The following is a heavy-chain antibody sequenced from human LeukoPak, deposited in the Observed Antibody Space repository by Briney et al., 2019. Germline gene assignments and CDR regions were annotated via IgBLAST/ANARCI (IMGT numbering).Heavy chain of an antibody. CDR3: ARQCTPLLQLWPRSLDDRYWINV. CDR1: GFTFSNYS. V-gene: IGHV3-7*01. CDR2: IKDDGSET. J-gene: IGHJ6*02. D-gene: IGHD2-15*01. Sequence: GGSLRLSCAASGFTFSNYSMNWVRQAPGKGLEWVANIKDDGSETYYVDSVKGRFTISRDNANNSLYLQMNSLRAEDTAVYYCARQCTPLLQLWPRSLDDRYWINVWGQGTTVTVSS.